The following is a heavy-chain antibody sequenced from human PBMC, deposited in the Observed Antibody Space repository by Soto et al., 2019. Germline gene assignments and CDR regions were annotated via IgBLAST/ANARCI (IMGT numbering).Heavy chain of an antibody. V-gene: IGHV4-39*01. J-gene: IGHJ4*02. CDR3: ARIAAAGTYFDY. CDR1: GGSISRSSYY. CDR2: IYYSGST. Sequence: QLQLQESGPGLVKPSETLSLTCTVSGGSISRSSYYWGWIRQPPGKGLEWIGSIYYSGSTYYNPSLKSRVTISVDTSKNQFSLKLSSVTAADTAVYYCARIAAAGTYFDYWGQGTLVTVSS. D-gene: IGHD6-13*01.